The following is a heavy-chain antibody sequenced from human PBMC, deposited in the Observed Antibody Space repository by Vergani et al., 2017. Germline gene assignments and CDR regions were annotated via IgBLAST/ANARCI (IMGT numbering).Heavy chain of an antibody. CDR1: GFTPSYYG. Sequence: QVHLVESGGGVVRPGRSLRLSCVVSGFTPSYYGMHWVRQAPGKGLEWVAVISYDGTQKYYADSVKGRFTISRDNSKSTIYLQMNSLRTEDTAVYYCATKSCGTPGCQIGYFREWGQGTLVTVSS. J-gene: IGHJ1*01. CDR2: ISYDGTQK. CDR3: ATKSCGTPGCQIGYFRE. V-gene: IGHV3-30*03. D-gene: IGHD1-1*01.